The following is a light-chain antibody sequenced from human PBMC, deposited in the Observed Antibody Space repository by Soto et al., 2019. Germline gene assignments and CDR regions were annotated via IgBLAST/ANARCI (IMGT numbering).Light chain of an antibody. CDR1: SSDVGAYNF. V-gene: IGLV2-14*01. CDR2: DVS. Sequence: QSALTQPASVSGSPGQSITISCTGTSSDVGAYNFVCWLQQHPGKAPKLMIYDVSNRPSGVSNRFSGSKSGNTASLTISGLQAEDEADYYCSSYTSNSTLEFGGGTKVTVL. CDR3: SSYTSNSTLE. J-gene: IGLJ2*01.